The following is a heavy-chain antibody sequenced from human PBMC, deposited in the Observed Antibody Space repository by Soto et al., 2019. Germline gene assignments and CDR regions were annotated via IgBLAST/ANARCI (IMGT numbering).Heavy chain of an antibody. J-gene: IGHJ4*02. CDR1: GYTFTSFD. V-gene: IGHV1-8*01. CDR3: ARGVAVAGLGYYFDY. Sequence: QVQLVQSGAEVKKPGASVKVSCKASGYTFTSFDINWVRQATGQGLEWMGWMNPNSDNTGYAQKFQGRVTMTRSTSISTADLELSSLRSEDTAVYYCARGVAVAGLGYYFDYWGQGTLVTVSS. D-gene: IGHD6-19*01. CDR2: MNPNSDNT.